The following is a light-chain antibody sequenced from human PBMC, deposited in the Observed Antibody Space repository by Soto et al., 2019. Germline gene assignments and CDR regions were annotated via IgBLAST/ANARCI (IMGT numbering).Light chain of an antibody. V-gene: IGKV3D-15*01. Sequence: EIVMTQSSATLSVSPGERATLSCRASQSVGSNLAWYQQKPGQAPRLLIYGASTRTTATPARFSGSGSGTEFTLTISSLQSEDFAVYYCQHYNNWPPYAFGQGTKLEIK. J-gene: IGKJ2*01. CDR1: QSVGSN. CDR2: GAS. CDR3: QHYNNWPPYA.